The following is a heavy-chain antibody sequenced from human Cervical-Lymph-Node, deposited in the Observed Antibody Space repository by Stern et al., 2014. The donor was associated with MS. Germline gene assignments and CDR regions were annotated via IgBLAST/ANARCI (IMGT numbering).Heavy chain of an antibody. D-gene: IGHD2-21*01. CDR1: GFNFSIFA. J-gene: IGHJ6*02. V-gene: IGHV3-30*03. CDR2: VSTDGSAK. Sequence: VQLVESGGGVVQPGRSLRLSCAASGFNFSIFAMHWVRQAPGKGLEWVAVVSTDGSAKSYADSVKGRFTISRDNSANRLFLQMNSLRPEDTALYYCAADIVVVPTTWGGMDVWGHGTSVTVSS. CDR3: AADIVVVPTTWGGMDV.